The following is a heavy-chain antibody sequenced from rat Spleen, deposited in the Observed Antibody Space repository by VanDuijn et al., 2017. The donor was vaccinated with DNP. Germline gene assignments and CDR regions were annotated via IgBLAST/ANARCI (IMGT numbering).Heavy chain of an antibody. J-gene: IGHJ2*01. Sequence: EVQLQESGPGLVKPSQSLSLTCSVTGYSITGDYWGWIRKFPGNKMEWIGHINYSGSTSYHPSLRSRISITRDTSKNQFFLQLNSVTTEDTATYYCVRWVRALDYWGQGVMVTVSS. D-gene: IGHD4-1*01. CDR3: VRWVRALDY. V-gene: IGHV3-1*01. CDR1: GYSITGDY. CDR2: INYSGST.